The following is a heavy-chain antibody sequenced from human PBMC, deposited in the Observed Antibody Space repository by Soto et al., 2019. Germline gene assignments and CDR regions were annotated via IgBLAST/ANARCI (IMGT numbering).Heavy chain of an antibody. D-gene: IGHD6-13*01. Sequence: HPGGSLRLSCAASGFTFSSYGMHWVRQAPGKGLEWVAVISYDGNNKYYADSVKGRFTISRDNSKNTLYLQMNSLRAEDTAVYYCAKDGGKQQLVLLSTFDYWGQGTLVTVSS. CDR1: GFTFSSYG. CDR3: AKDGGKQQLVLLSTFDY. CDR2: ISYDGNNK. J-gene: IGHJ4*02. V-gene: IGHV3-30*18.